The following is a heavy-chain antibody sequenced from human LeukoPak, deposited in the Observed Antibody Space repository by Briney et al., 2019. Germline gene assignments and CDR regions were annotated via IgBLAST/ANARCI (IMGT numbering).Heavy chain of an antibody. CDR2: IRYDGSNK. CDR1: GFTFSSYG. J-gene: IGHJ6*03. Sequence: PGGSLRLSCAASGFTFSSYGMHWVRQAPGKGLEWVAFIRYDGSNKNYADSVKGRFTISRDNSKNTLHLQMNSLRAEDTAVYYCAKGGYYYMDIWGKGTTVTVSS. CDR3: AKGGYYYMDI. D-gene: IGHD3-10*01. V-gene: IGHV3-30*02.